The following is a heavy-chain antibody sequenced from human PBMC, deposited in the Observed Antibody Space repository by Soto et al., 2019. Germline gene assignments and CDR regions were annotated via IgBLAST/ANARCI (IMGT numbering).Heavy chain of an antibody. V-gene: IGHV3-7*05. CDR3: ARKLELRLGSRLSLWFDP. D-gene: IGHD1-7*01. CDR1: EFSFSDYW. Sequence: GGSLRLSCAASEFSFSDYWMAWVRQAPGKGLEWVANLDQGGGEKHYGDSVKGRFTISRDNAKNSLYLQMNSLRAEDTAVYYCARKLELRLGSRLSLWFDPWGQGTLVTVSS. J-gene: IGHJ5*02. CDR2: LDQGGGEK.